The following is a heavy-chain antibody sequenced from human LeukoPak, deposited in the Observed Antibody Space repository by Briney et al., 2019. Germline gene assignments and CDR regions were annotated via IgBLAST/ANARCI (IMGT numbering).Heavy chain of an antibody. CDR1: GVSISSGSYY. V-gene: IGHV4-61*02. D-gene: IGHD5-24*01. CDR3: ARHKARQLWFSKIRDGYNLGGYYFDY. J-gene: IGHJ4*02. CDR2: IYTSWCT. Sequence: SETLSLTCTGSGVSISSGSYYWSWLRQPAGKGLEWIGRIYTSWCTNYNPSLKSRVTISVDTSKNQFSLKLSSVTAADTAVYYCARHKARQLWFSKIRDGYNLGGYYFDYWGQGTLVTVSS.